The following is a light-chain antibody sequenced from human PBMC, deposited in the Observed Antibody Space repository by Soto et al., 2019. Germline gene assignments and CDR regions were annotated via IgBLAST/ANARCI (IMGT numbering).Light chain of an antibody. CDR1: SSDVGGYNY. CDR3: SSYAGSNTYV. CDR2: EVN. J-gene: IGLJ1*01. Sequence: QSALTQPPSASGSPGQSVTISCTGTSSDVGGYNYVSWYQQHPGAAPKLIIYEVNKRPSGVPDRFSGSKSGNTASLTVSGLQAEDEADYYCSSYAGSNTYVFGIGTKLTVL. V-gene: IGLV2-8*01.